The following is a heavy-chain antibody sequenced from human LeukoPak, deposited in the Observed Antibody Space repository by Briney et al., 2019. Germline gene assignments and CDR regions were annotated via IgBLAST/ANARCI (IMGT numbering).Heavy chain of an antibody. CDR1: GGSFSGYY. Sequence: SETLSLTCAVNGGSFSGYYWSWIRQPPGKGLEWIGEINHSGSTNYNPSLKSRVTISVDTSKNQFSLKLSSVTAADTAVYYRARGFGAGTPPFYYYYYMDVWGKGTTATVSS. D-gene: IGHD1-1*01. CDR2: INHSGST. V-gene: IGHV4-34*01. J-gene: IGHJ6*03. CDR3: ARGFGAGTPPFYYYYYMDV.